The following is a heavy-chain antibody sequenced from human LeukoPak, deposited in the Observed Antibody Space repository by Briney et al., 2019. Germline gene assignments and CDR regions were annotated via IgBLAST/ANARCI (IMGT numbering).Heavy chain of an antibody. D-gene: IGHD2-15*01. CDR2: INPNSGGT. J-gene: IGHJ4*02. CDR3: ATIAGYCSGGSCFGKPEYFDY. V-gene: IGHV1-2*02. CDR1: GHTLTGYY. Sequence: GGSVKVSCKASGHTLTGYYMHWVRQAPGQGLEWMGWINPNSGGTNYAQKFQGRVTMTRDTSISTAYMELSRLRSDDTAVYYCATIAGYCSGGSCFGKPEYFDYWGQGTLVTVSS.